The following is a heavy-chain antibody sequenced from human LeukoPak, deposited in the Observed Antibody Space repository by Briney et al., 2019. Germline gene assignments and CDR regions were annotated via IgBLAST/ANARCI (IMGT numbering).Heavy chain of an antibody. CDR2: IIPIFGTA. V-gene: IGHV1-69*13. CDR1: GGTFSSYA. Sequence: SVKVSCKASGGTFSSYAISWVRQAPGQGLEWMGGIIPIFGTANYAQKFQGRVTITADESTSTASMELSRLRSEDTAVYYCAREGWLQSPFDYWGQGTLVTVSS. J-gene: IGHJ4*02. D-gene: IGHD5-24*01. CDR3: AREGWLQSPFDY.